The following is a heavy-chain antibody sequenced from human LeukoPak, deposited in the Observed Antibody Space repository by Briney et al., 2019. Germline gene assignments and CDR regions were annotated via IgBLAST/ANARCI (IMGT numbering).Heavy chain of an antibody. CDR3: ARDLPRGGSHRGNWFDP. Sequence: SETLSLTCTVSGGSISSYYWSWIRQPPGKGLEWIGDIYYSGSTNYNPSLKSRVTISVDTSKNQFSLKLSSVTAADTAVYYCARDLPRGGSHRGNWFDPWGQGTLVTVSS. D-gene: IGHD5/OR15-5a*01. J-gene: IGHJ5*02. CDR1: GGSISSYY. CDR2: IYYSGST. V-gene: IGHV4-59*01.